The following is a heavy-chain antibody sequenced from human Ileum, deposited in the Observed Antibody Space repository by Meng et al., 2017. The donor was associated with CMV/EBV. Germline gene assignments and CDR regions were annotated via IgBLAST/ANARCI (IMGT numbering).Heavy chain of an antibody. D-gene: IGHD3-3*01. V-gene: IGHV3-74*01. CDR3: IRDLISGVVPLGY. CDR1: GFTFSNYW. Sequence: GESLKIPCAASGFTFSNYWIHWARQVPGKGPVWVVRISTDGSTTSYADSVKGRFTISRDNAKNTLYLQMNSLRAEDTAIYYCIRDLISGVVPLGYWGQGTLVTVSS. J-gene: IGHJ4*02. CDR2: ISTDGSTT.